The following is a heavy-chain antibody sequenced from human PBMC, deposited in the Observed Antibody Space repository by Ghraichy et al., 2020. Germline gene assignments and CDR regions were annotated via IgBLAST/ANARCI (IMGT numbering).Heavy chain of an antibody. CDR1: GGSFSGYY. J-gene: IGHJ6*02. V-gene: IGHV4-34*01. D-gene: IGHD1-1*01. CDR3: ARNWNDVDLGYYYFAMDV. Sequence: SETLSLTCGVYGGSFSGYYWSWIRQPPGKGLEWIGEINHSGSTNYNPSLKSLVTISVDTSKKQFSLRLRSVAAADTALYYCARNWNDVDLGYYYFAMDVWGQGTTVTVSS. CDR2: INHSGST.